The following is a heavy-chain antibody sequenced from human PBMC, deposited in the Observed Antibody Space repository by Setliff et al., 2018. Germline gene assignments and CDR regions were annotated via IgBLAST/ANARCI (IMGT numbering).Heavy chain of an antibody. V-gene: IGHV4-61*02. CDR3: ARRATYYNFWSGYHDY. CDR1: GGSISSGSYY. CDR2: IYTSGST. J-gene: IGHJ4*02. Sequence: SETLSLTCTVSGGSISSGSYYGSWIRQPAGKGLEWIGRIYTSGSTNYNPSLKSRVTISVDTSKNQFSLKLSSVTAADTAVYYCARRATYYNFWSGYHDYWGQGTLVTV. D-gene: IGHD3-3*01.